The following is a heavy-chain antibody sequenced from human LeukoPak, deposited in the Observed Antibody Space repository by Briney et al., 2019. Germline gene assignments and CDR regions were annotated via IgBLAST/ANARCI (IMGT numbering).Heavy chain of an antibody. J-gene: IGHJ6*03. CDR3: AKGGDVLRFLEWLSHMDV. CDR2: ISGSGGST. V-gene: IGHV3-23*01. CDR1: GFTFSSYA. D-gene: IGHD3-3*01. Sequence: GGSLRLSCAASGFTFSSYAMGWVRQAPGKGLEWVSAISGSGGSTYYADSVKGRFTISRDNSKNTLYLQMNSLRAEDTAVYYCAKGGDVLRFLEWLSHMDVWGKGTTVTVSS.